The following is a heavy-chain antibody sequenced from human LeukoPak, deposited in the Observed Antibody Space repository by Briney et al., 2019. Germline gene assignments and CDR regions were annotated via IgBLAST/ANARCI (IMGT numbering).Heavy chain of an antibody. Sequence: PGRSLRLSCAASGFTFSSYGMHWVRQAPGKGLEWVAVISYDGSNKYYADSVKGRFTISRDNSKNTLYLQMNSLRAEDAAVYYCARDAYGSSVDYWGQGTLVTVSS. V-gene: IGHV3-30*03. CDR1: GFTFSSYG. D-gene: IGHD1-26*01. CDR3: ARDAYGSSVDY. J-gene: IGHJ4*02. CDR2: ISYDGSNK.